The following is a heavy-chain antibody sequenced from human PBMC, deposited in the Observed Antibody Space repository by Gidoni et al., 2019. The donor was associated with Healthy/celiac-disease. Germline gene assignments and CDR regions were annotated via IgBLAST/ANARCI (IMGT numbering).Heavy chain of an antibody. CDR3: ARQQGWEPAVRYYYYYMDV. CDR1: GYSFTSYW. V-gene: IGHV5-51*01. J-gene: IGHJ6*03. D-gene: IGHD2-2*01. CDR2: IYPGDSDT. Sequence: EVQLVQSGAEVKKPGESLQISCKGSGYSFTSYWIGWVRQMPGKGLEWRGIIYPGDSDTRYSQSFQGQVTISADKSISTAYLQWSSLKASDTAMYYCARQQGWEPAVRYYYYYMDVWGKGTTVTVSS.